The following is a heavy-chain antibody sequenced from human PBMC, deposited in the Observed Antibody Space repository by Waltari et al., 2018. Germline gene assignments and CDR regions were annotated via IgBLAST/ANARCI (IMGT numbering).Heavy chain of an antibody. Sequence: QVQLQESGPGLVKPSETLSLTCTVSGGSISSHYWSWIRQPPGKGLEWIGYSYYSGSTNYNPSLKSRVTISVDTSKNQFSLKLSSVTAADTAVYYCARGLLSESAAGTGYAFDIWGQGTMVIVSS. J-gene: IGHJ3*02. CDR3: ARGLLSESAAGTGYAFDI. CDR1: GGSISSHY. CDR2: SYYSGST. V-gene: IGHV4-59*11. D-gene: IGHD6-13*01.